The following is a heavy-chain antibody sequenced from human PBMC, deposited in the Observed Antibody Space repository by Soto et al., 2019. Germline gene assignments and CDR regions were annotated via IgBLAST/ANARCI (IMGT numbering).Heavy chain of an antibody. D-gene: IGHD1-1*01. Sequence: GASVKVSCKASGYTFTSYGISWVRQAPGQGLERMGWVSAYNGNTNYAQKLQGRVTMTTDTSTSTAYMELRSLRSDDTAVYYCARFSDNWNDHDYWGQGTLVTVSS. V-gene: IGHV1-18*01. CDR2: VSAYNGNT. J-gene: IGHJ4*02. CDR3: ARFSDNWNDHDY. CDR1: GYTFTSYG.